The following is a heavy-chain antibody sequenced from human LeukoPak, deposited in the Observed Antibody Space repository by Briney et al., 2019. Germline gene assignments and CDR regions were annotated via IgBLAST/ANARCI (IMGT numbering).Heavy chain of an antibody. Sequence: GASVKVSCKASGGTFSSYAISWVRQAPGQGLEWMGGIVPIFGTANYAQKFQGRVTITADKSTSTAYMELSSLRSEDTAVYYCARTWYSSEQQGPAHIIYYYYMDVWGKGTTVTVSS. CDR1: GGTFSSYA. CDR3: ARTWYSSEQQGPAHIIYYYYMDV. D-gene: IGHD6-25*01. J-gene: IGHJ6*03. CDR2: IVPIFGTA. V-gene: IGHV1-69*06.